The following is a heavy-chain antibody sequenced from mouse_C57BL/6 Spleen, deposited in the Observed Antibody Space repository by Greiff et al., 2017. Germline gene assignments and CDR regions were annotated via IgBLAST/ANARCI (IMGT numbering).Heavy chain of an antibody. J-gene: IGHJ2*01. Sequence: QVQLQQSGAELVKPGASVKMSCKASGYTFTSYWITWVKQRPGQGLAWIGEIYPGGGSTNYNEKFKSKATMTVDTSSSTAYMQLSSLTSEDSAFYYCRRYGGYGGCWGQGTTLTVSS. CDR3: RRYGGYGGC. CDR1: GYTFTSYW. V-gene: IGHV1-55*01. CDR2: IYPGGGST. D-gene: IGHD2-2*01.